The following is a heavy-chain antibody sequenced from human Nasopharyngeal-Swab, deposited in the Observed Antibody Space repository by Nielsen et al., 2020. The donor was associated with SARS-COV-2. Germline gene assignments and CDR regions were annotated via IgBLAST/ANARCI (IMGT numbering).Heavy chain of an antibody. J-gene: IGHJ6*03. Sequence: SETLSLTCTVSDYSISSGYYWGWIRQPPGKGLEWIGSIYHSGSTYYNPSLQSRVTISVDTSNNQFSLKLISVTAADTAVYYCARGLSGIVPAPILGLGPYYSYHYMDVWGKGTTVTVSS. V-gene: IGHV4-38-2*02. CDR1: DYSISSGYY. CDR3: ARGLSGIVPAPILGLGPYYSYHYMDV. D-gene: IGHD2-2*01. CDR2: IYHSGST.